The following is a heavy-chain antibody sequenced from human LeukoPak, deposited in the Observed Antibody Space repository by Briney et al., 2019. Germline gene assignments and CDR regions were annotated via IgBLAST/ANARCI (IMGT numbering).Heavy chain of an antibody. CDR2: FYTGGST. D-gene: IGHD6-13*01. Sequence: GGSLRLSCAASGFTVSSNYMTWVRQAPGKGLEWVSVFYTGGSTYSAESVKGRFTISRDNSKNTLYLQTNSLRAEDTAVYYCARGLAAAGLYFDYWGQGTLVTVSS. CDR3: ARGLAAAGLYFDY. J-gene: IGHJ4*02. V-gene: IGHV3-53*01. CDR1: GFTVSSNY.